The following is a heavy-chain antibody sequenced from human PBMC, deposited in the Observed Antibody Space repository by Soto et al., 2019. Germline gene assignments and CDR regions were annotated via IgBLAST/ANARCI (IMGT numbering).Heavy chain of an antibody. J-gene: IGHJ4*02. CDR2: IKSKTDGGTT. CDR3: VTDRLV. CDR1: GFTFTNAW. Sequence: EVQLVESGGGLVKPGGSLRLSCAASGFTFTNAWMNWVRQAPGKGLESIGRIKSKTDGGTTDYTAPVKGRFIISRDDSQNTLLLQMSSLQIEETAVYYCVTDRLVWGQGTLVTVFS. V-gene: IGHV3-15*01. D-gene: IGHD2-2*01.